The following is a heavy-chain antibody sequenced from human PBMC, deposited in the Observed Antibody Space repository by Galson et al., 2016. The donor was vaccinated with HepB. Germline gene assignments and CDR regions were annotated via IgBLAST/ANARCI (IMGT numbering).Heavy chain of an antibody. CDR2: ISGSPTTI. Sequence: SLRLSCAASGFSFSRNNMNWIRQAPGKGLEWVSRISGSPTTISYADSVKGRFTISRDNAKNSLYLQMNSLRDVDTAVYYCARDQHYDILTGYRHPYWYFDLWGRGTLVTVSS. J-gene: IGHJ2*01. D-gene: IGHD3-9*01. V-gene: IGHV3-48*02. CDR1: GFSFSRNN. CDR3: ARDQHYDILTGYRHPYWYFDL.